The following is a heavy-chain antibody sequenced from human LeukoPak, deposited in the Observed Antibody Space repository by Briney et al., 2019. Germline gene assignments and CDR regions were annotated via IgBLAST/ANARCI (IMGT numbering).Heavy chain of an antibody. J-gene: IGHJ4*02. CDR3: ARDRCSSTSCSCNY. D-gene: IGHD2-2*01. V-gene: IGHV3-48*02. CDR1: GFTFSSYV. CDR2: ISSSSSTI. Sequence: GGSLRLSCAASGFTFSSYVMNWVRQAPGKGLEWVSYISSSSSTIYYADSVKGRFTISRDNAKNSLYLQMNSLRDEDTAVYYCARDRCSSTSCSCNYWGQGTLVTVSS.